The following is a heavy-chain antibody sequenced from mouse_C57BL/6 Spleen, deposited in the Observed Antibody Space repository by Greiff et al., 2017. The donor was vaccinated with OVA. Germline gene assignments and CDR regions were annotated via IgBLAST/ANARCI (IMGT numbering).Heavy chain of an antibody. CDR3: ARENLDYGRWFAY. J-gene: IGHJ3*01. D-gene: IGHD2-4*01. Sequence: QVQLQQPGTELVKPGASVKLSCKASGYTFTSYWMHWVTQRPGQGLEWIGNINPSNGGTNYNEKFKSKATLTVDKSSSTAYMQLSSLTSEDSAVYYCARENLDYGRWFAYWGQGTLVTVSA. CDR1: GYTFTSYW. CDR2: INPSNGGT. V-gene: IGHV1-53*01.